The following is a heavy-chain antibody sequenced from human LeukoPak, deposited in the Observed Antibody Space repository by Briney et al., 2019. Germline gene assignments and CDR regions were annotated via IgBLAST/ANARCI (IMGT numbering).Heavy chain of an antibody. V-gene: IGHV3-7*01. J-gene: IGHJ4*02. Sequence: GGSLRLSCAASGFTFSSYWMSWVRQAPGGGLEWVATTKQDGSERYYVDSVKGRFTISRDNAKNSLCLQMHSLRAEDTAVYYCARAQGGFWSGYYTYFDYWGQGTLVTVSS. D-gene: IGHD3-3*01. CDR3: ARAQGGFWSGYYTYFDY. CDR2: TKQDGSER. CDR1: GFTFSSYW.